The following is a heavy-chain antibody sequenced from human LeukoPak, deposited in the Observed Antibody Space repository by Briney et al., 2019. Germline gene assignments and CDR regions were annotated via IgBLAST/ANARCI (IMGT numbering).Heavy chain of an antibody. D-gene: IGHD1-26*01. CDR1: DSSISSSRYY. Sequence: SETLSLTFSVSDSSISSSRYYWAWIRQPPEKGLERLGRIHYTGSTYNNPSLKGRVTLAVDTAKAHFSLNLRSVTAADTAVYYCSRHGPVESESYLDSAFDCWGEGTMVTVSS. J-gene: IGHJ3*01. V-gene: IGHV4-39*01. CDR2: IHYTGST. CDR3: SRHGPVESESYLDSAFDC.